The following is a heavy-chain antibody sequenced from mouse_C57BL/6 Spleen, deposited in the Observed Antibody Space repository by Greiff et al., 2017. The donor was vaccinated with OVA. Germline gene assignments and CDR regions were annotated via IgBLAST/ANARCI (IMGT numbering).Heavy chain of an antibody. J-gene: IGHJ3*01. D-gene: IGHD2-4*01. CDR1: GYAFSSSW. Sequence: VKLQQSGPELVQPGASVKISCKASGYAFSSSWMNWVKQRPGKGLEWIGRIYPGDGDTNYNGKFKGKATLTADKSSSTDYMQLSSLTSEDSAVYFCASPLYYDYDGLAYWGQGTLVTVSA. CDR3: ASPLYYDYDGLAY. V-gene: IGHV1-82*01. CDR2: IYPGDGDT.